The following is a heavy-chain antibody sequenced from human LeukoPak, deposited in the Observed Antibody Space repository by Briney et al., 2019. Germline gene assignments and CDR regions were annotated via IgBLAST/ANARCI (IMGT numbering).Heavy chain of an antibody. Sequence: GGSLRLSCAASGFTFSSYEMNWVRQAPGKGLQWVSDISSSGTTIYYADSVKGRFTISRDNAKNSLYLQMNSLRAEDTAVYYCARRYCSTTSCLFDNWGQGTLVTVSS. V-gene: IGHV3-48*03. CDR2: ISSSGTTI. CDR1: GFTFSSYE. J-gene: IGHJ4*02. CDR3: ARRYCSTTSCLFDN. D-gene: IGHD2-2*01.